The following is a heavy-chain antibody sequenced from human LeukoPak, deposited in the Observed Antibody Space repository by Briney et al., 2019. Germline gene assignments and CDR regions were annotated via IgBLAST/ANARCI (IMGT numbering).Heavy chain of an antibody. V-gene: IGHV3-21*01. D-gene: IGHD1-26*01. CDR1: GFTFGSSA. Sequence: PGGSLTLSCPATGFTFGSSAMSGLRPAPWKGLEWVSFISSSGSYIYYADSVEGRFTISRDNAGNSVYLQMNSLRAEDTAFYYCARDVGPLTGGGKYRNSDYWGQGSLVTVSS. CDR2: ISSSGSYI. J-gene: IGHJ4*02. CDR3: ARDVGPLTGGGKYRNSDY.